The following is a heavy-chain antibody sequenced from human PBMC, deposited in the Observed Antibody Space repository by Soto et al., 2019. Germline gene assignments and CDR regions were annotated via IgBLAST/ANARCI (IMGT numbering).Heavy chain of an antibody. D-gene: IGHD4-4*01. CDR2: ISSSSSYI. CDR1: GFTFSSYS. CDR3: ALTTVTTSYFDY. V-gene: IGHV3-21*01. J-gene: IGHJ4*02. Sequence: GGSLRLSCAASGFTFSSYSMNWVRQAPGKGLEWVSSISSSSSYIYYADSVKGRFTISRDNAKNSLYLQMNSLRAEDTAVYYCALTTVTTSYFDYWGQGTLVTVSS.